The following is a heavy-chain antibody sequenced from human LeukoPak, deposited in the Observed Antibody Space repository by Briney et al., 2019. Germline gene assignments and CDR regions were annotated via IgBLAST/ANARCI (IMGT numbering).Heavy chain of an antibody. J-gene: IGHJ4*02. CDR2: IIPIFGTA. CDR1: GGTFSSYA. Sequence: ASVKVSCTASGGTFSSYAISWVRQAPGQGLEWMGGIIPIFGTANYAQKFQGRVTITADESTSTAYMELSSLRSEDTAVYYCARDEAVAGPFDYWGQGTLVTVSS. D-gene: IGHD6-19*01. CDR3: ARDEAVAGPFDY. V-gene: IGHV1-69*13.